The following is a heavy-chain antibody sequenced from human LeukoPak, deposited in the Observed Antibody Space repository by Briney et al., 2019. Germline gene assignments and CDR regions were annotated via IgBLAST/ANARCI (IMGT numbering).Heavy chain of an antibody. D-gene: IGHD1-1*01. CDR3: TRSTRGPNWFDP. V-gene: IGHV3-49*04. Sequence: PGGSLRLSCTASGFTFGDYAMSWVRQAPGKGLEWVGFIRSKAYGGTTEYAASVKGRFTISRDDSKSIAYLQMNSLKTEDTAVYYCTRSTRGPNWFDPWGQGTLVTVSS. CDR2: IRSKAYGGTT. J-gene: IGHJ5*02. CDR1: GFTFGDYA.